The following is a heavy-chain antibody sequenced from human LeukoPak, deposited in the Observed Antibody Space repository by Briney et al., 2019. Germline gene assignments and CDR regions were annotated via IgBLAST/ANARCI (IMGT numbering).Heavy chain of an antibody. CDR2: INHSGST. CDR3: ARGIYDYVWGSYLWRYNFDY. V-gene: IGHV4-34*01. CDR1: GGSFSGYY. J-gene: IGHJ4*02. Sequence: PSETLSLTCPVYGGSFSGYYWRWIRQPPGKGLEWIGEINHSGSTNYNPSLKSRVTISQPPSKNQLSLKPGSVPPADTADYYFARGIYDYVWGSYLWRYNFDYCGERTPFTVSS. D-gene: IGHD3-16*02.